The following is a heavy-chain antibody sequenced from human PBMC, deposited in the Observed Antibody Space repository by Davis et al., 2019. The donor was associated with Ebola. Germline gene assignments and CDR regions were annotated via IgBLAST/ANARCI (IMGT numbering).Heavy chain of an antibody. V-gene: IGHV4-34*01. CDR3: ARARAYNWFDP. CDR2: INHSGST. J-gene: IGHJ5*02. Sequence: SETLSLTCAVYGGSFSGYYWSWIRQPPGKGLEWIGEINHSGSTNYNPSLKSRVTISVDTSKNQFSLKLSSVTAADTAVYYCARARAYNWFDPWGQGTLATVSS. CDR1: GGSFSGYY.